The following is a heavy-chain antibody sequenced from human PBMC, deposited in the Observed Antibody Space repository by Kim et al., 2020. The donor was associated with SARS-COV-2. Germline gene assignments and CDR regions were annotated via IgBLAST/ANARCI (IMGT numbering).Heavy chain of an antibody. D-gene: IGHD2-15*01. V-gene: IGHV1-69*13. J-gene: IGHJ6*02. CDR3: ARLGYCSGGRCYSLEDYYGMDV. CDR2: IIPIFGTA. CDR1: GGTFSNYG. Sequence: SVKVSCKASGGTFSNYGISWVRQAPGQGLEWMGGIIPIFGTANYAQKFQGRVTITADESTSTAYMELSSLRSVDTAVYYCARLGYCSGGRCYSLEDYYGMDVWGQGTTVTVSS.